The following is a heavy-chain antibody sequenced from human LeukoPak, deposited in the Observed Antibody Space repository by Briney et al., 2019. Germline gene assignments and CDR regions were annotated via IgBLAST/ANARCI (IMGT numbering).Heavy chain of an antibody. Sequence: GSLRLSCAASGFIFNYYDMHWVRQVTGKGLEWVAAIRIDGDTFYPDSVKGRFTISRENAKNSLYLQMNSLRAGDTAVYYCVREAGSGWTNFDSWGQGTLVTVSS. V-gene: IGHV3-13*04. CDR2: IRIDGDT. CDR3: VREAGSGWTNFDS. D-gene: IGHD6-19*01. J-gene: IGHJ4*02. CDR1: GFIFNYYD.